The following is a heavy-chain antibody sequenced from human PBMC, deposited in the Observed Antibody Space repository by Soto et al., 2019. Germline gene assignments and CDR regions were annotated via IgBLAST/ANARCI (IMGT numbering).Heavy chain of an antibody. J-gene: IGHJ4*02. CDR2: IYHSGST. CDR1: GGSISSGGYS. CDR3: ARGGGYSGYIWFHY. V-gene: IGHV4-30-2*01. Sequence: SETLSLTCAVSGGSISSGGYSWNWIRQPPGKGLEWIGYIYHSGSTLYNPSLKSRVTISVDTSKNQFSLKLSSVTAADTAVYYCARGGGYSGYIWFHYWGQGTLVTVS. D-gene: IGHD5-12*01.